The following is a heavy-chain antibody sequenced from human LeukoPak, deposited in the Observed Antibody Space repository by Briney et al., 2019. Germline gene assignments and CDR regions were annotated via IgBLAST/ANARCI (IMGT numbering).Heavy chain of an antibody. CDR2: IYSGGST. CDR1: GFTVSSNY. D-gene: IGHD4-17*01. Sequence: GGSLRLSCAASGFTVSSNYMSWVRQAPGKGLEWVSVIYSGGSTYYADSVKGRFTISRDNSKNTLYLQMNSLRAEDTAVYYCARGSYYGDYTDYYFVYWGQGTLVTVSS. CDR3: ARGSYYGDYTDYYFVY. V-gene: IGHV3-53*01. J-gene: IGHJ4*02.